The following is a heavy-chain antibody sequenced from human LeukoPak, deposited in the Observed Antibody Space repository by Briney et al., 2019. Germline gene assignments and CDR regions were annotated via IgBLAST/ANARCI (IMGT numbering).Heavy chain of an antibody. CDR2: ISGTGDIT. V-gene: IGHV3-23*01. J-gene: IGHJ6*03. Sequence: GGSLRLSCAASGFTFSTYVMSWVRQAPGKGLEWVSSISGTGDITYYTDSVKGRFTISRDNSRNTLHLQMNSLRAEDTALYYCAKAHLPGTYYMDVWGKGTPVTVSS. CDR3: AKAHLPGTYYMDV. CDR1: GFTFSTYV.